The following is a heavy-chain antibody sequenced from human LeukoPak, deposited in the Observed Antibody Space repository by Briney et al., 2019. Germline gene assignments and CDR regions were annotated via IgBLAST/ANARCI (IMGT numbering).Heavy chain of an antibody. V-gene: IGHV3-23*01. D-gene: IGHD2-2*01. Sequence: PGGSLRLSCAASGFTFSSYAMSWVRQAPGKGLEWVSAISCSGGSTYYPDLEKGRFTISRDNSKNTLYLQMNSLRAEDTAVYYCAKDGASVVPADTFDYWGQGTLVTVSS. CDR1: GFTFSSYA. J-gene: IGHJ4*02. CDR3: AKDGASVVPADTFDY. CDR2: ISCSGGST.